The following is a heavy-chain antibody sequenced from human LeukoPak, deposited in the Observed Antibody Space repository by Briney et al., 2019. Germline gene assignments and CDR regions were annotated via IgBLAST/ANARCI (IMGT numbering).Heavy chain of an antibody. CDR1: GSTFSSYW. J-gene: IGHJ6*02. D-gene: IGHD6-19*01. CDR3: ARVYSSGCYGMDV. Sequence: GGSLRLSCAASGSTFSSYWMNWVRQAPGKGLEWVSSISSGSSYIYYADSVKGRFTISRDNAKNSLYLQMNSLRAEDTAVYYCARVYSSGCYGMDVWGQGTTVTVSS. V-gene: IGHV3-21*01. CDR2: ISSGSSYI.